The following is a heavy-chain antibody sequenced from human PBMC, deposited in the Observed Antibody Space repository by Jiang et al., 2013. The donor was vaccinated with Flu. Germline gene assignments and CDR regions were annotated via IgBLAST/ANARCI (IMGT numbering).Heavy chain of an antibody. CDR3: ATLVGVSMVHGPIAFDV. D-gene: IGHD3-10*01. J-gene: IGHJ3*01. V-gene: IGHV5-51*03. CDR1: GYSFTNYW. Sequence: GAEVKKPGESLKISCKSSGYSFTNYWIGWVRQMPGKGLEWMGTIHPRDSETKYSPSFEGQVTISADKTLTTAYLQWSSLKASDTAMYFCATLVGVSMVHGPIAFDVWGQGTMVTVSS. CDR2: IHPRDSET.